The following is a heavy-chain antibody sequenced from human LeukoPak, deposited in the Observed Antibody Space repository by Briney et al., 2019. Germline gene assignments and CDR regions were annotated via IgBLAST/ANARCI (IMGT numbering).Heavy chain of an antibody. Sequence: PSETLSLTSTVSGGSISSYYGSWSRQPPGKGREWSVDIYYSGSTNHNPSLKSRVTISVDPSKNQFSLKLSSVTAADTAVYYCATYRGHAAMVLGANWFDPWGQGTLVTVSS. CDR3: ATYRGHAAMVLGANWFDP. CDR1: GGSISSYY. CDR2: IYYSGST. V-gene: IGHV4-59*01. D-gene: IGHD5-18*01. J-gene: IGHJ5*02.